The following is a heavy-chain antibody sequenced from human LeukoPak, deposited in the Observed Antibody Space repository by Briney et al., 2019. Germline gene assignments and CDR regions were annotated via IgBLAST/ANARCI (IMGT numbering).Heavy chain of an antibody. CDR3: ARGRTYYYDSKRNDWFDP. V-gene: IGHV4-39*01. D-gene: IGHD3-22*01. Sequence: SETLSLTCTVSGGSISSSSYYWGWIRQPPGKGLEWIGSIYYSGSTYYNPSLKSRVTISVDTSKNQFSLKLSSVTAADTAVYYCARGRTYYYDSKRNDWFDPWGQGTLVTVSS. CDR1: GGSISSSSYY. CDR2: IYYSGST. J-gene: IGHJ5*02.